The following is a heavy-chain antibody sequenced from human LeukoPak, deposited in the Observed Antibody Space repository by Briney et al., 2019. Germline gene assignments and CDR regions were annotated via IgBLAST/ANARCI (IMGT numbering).Heavy chain of an antibody. CDR2: MNPNSGNT. CDR1: GYTFTSYD. D-gene: IGHD3-22*01. V-gene: IGHV1-8*01. Sequence: GASVKVSCKASGYTFTSYDIHWVRQATGQGLEWMGWMNPNSGNTGYAQKFQGRVTMTRNTSISTAYMEQSSLRSEDTAVYYCARATTHYSDRSAPTFDYWDQGTLVTVSS. J-gene: IGHJ4*02. CDR3: ARATTHYSDRSAPTFDY.